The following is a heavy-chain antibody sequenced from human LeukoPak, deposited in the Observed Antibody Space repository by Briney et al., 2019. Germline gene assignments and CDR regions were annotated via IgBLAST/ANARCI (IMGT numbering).Heavy chain of an antibody. CDR1: GYSISSGYY. Sequence: SETLSLTCTVSGYSISSGYYWGWIRQPPGKGLEWIGSIYHSGSTYYNPSLKSRVTISVDTSKNQFSPKLSSVTAADTAVYYCARDDRAMVRGVDYWGQGTLVTVSS. V-gene: IGHV4-38-2*02. J-gene: IGHJ4*02. CDR2: IYHSGST. CDR3: ARDDRAMVRGVDY. D-gene: IGHD3-10*01.